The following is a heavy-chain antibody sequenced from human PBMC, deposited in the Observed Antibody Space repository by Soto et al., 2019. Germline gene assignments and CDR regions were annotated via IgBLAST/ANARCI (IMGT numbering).Heavy chain of an antibody. J-gene: IGHJ1*01. D-gene: IGHD3-22*01. Sequence: HPGGSLRLSCAASGFSFSSYGMHWVRQAPGKGLEWVAVISYDGSNKYYADSVKGRFTISRDNSKNALYLQMNSLRAEDTAVYYCARDYYDSPTRYFQHWGQGTLVTVSS. CDR2: ISYDGSNK. CDR1: GFSFSSYG. V-gene: IGHV3-30*03. CDR3: ARDYYDSPTRYFQH.